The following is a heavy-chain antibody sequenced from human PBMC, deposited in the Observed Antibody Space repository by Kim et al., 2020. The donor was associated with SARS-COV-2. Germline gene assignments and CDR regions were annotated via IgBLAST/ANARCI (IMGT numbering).Heavy chain of an antibody. J-gene: IGHJ4*02. V-gene: IGHV3-30*15. CDR3: VRQGTAELDY. CDR2: SDK. Sequence: SDKYYADSVKGRFTISKDYSKNTLYLQMGSLRAEDTSVYYCVRQGTAELDYWGQGTLVTVSS. D-gene: IGHD1-1*01.